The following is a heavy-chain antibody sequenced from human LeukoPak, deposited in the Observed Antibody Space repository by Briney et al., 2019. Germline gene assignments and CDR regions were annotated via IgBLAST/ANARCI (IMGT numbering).Heavy chain of an antibody. J-gene: IGHJ4*02. CDR1: GFTFSSYA. D-gene: IGHD4-17*01. V-gene: IGHV3-23*01. Sequence: PGGSLRLSCTASGFTFSSYAMSWVRQAPGKGLEWVSAISGSGGSTYYADSVKGRFTISRDNSKNTLYLQMNSLRAEDTAVYYCAKDHTGDSEFDYWGQGTLVTVSS. CDR3: AKDHTGDSEFDY. CDR2: ISGSGGST.